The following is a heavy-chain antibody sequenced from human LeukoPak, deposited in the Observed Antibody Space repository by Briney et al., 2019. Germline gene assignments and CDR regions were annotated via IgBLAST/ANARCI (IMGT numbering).Heavy chain of an antibody. CDR1: GGSISSSPYY. V-gene: IGHV4-39*07. CDR3: AKGAGGFSYYNWFDP. D-gene: IGHD5-18*01. CDR2: IYYSGTT. Sequence: SETLSLTCTVSGGSISSSPYYWGWIRQPPGKGLEWIGSIYYSGTTHYSPSLESRVTISVDTSKNQFSLKLASVTAADTTIYYCAKGAGGFSYYNWFDPWGQGTLVTVSS. J-gene: IGHJ5*02.